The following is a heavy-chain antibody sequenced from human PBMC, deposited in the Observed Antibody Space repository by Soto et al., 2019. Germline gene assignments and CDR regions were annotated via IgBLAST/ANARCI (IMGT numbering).Heavy chain of an antibody. CDR2: ISYDGTNK. CDR3: AAHSGNDWTHFDY. CDR1: GFAFSACG. V-gene: IGHV3-30*03. Sequence: SLGDPCADAGFAFSACGIQWVRQPQGKGLEWVALISYDGTNKYYGDSVKGRFTISRDNPKNTLYLQMNSLRPEDTAVYYGAAHSGNDWTHFDYRRLGTLVTVSS. D-gene: IGHD1-1*01. J-gene: IGHJ4*02.